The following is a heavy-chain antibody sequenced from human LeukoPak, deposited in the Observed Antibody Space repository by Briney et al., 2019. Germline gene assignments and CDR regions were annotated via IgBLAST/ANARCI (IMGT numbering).Heavy chain of an antibody. J-gene: IGHJ3*02. Sequence: SETLSLTCTVSGGSISSYYWSWIRQPPGKGLEWIGSIYYSGSTYYNPSLKSRVTISVDTSKNQFSLKLSSVTAADTAVYYCARSYYDSSGYLDAFDIWGQGTMVTVFS. D-gene: IGHD3-22*01. CDR3: ARSYYDSSGYLDAFDI. CDR1: GGSISSYY. CDR2: IYYSGST. V-gene: IGHV4-59*01.